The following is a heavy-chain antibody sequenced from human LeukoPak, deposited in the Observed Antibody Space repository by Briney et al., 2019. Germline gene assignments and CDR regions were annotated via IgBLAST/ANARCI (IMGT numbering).Heavy chain of an antibody. CDR2: INSDGSST. CDR3: ARNPRYSSGWYSDY. V-gene: IGHV3-74*01. J-gene: IGHJ4*02. D-gene: IGHD6-19*01. CDR1: GFTFSSYW. Sequence: GGSLRLSCAASGFTFSSYWMHWVRQAPGKGLVWVSRINSDGSSTSYADSVKGRFTISRDNAKNTLYLQMNSLRAEDTAVYYCARNPRYSSGWYSDYWGQGTLVTVPS.